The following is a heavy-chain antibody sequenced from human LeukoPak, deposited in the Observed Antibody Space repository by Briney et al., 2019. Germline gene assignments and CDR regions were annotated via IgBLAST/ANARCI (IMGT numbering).Heavy chain of an antibody. V-gene: IGHV4-34*01. CDR2: INNSGST. Sequence: SETLSLTCDGDGGSFSGYYWSWIRQAPGKGLEWIGEINNSGSTNYPPSLKSRVTILVDTSKNQFSLKLSSVTAADTAVYYCARESPLTLVRGVIIVIDYWGQGTLVTVSS. D-gene: IGHD3-10*01. J-gene: IGHJ4*02. CDR1: GGSFSGYY. CDR3: ARESPLTLVRGVIIVIDY.